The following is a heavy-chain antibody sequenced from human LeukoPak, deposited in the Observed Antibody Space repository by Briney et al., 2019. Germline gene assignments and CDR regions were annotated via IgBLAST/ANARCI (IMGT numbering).Heavy chain of an antibody. V-gene: IGHV4-39*07. CDR1: GGSISSSSYY. D-gene: IGHD3-10*01. Sequence: SETLPLTCTVSGGSISSSSYYWGWIRQPPGKGLEWIGSIYYSGSTYYNPSLKSRVTISVDTSKNQFSLKLSSVTAADTAVYYCAREGPTLIWFGGTSYWGQGTLVTVSS. CDR3: AREGPTLIWFGGTSY. CDR2: IYYSGST. J-gene: IGHJ4*02.